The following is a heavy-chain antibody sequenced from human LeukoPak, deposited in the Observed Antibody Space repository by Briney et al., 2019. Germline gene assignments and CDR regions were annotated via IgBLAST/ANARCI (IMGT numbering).Heavy chain of an antibody. J-gene: IGHJ4*02. CDR1: GFTFSSNW. V-gene: IGHV3-74*01. Sequence: GGSLRLSCAASGFTFSSNWMHWVRQAPGKGLVWVSRINEDGSTTNYADSVKGRPTIFRDNAKNTLYLQMDSLRAEDTAVYYCVRDLGGRSGHWGQGTLVTVSS. CDR2: INEDGSTT. D-gene: IGHD1-26*01. CDR3: VRDLGGRSGH.